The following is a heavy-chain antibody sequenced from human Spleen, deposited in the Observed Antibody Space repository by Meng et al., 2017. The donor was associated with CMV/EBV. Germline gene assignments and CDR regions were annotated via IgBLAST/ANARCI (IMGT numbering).Heavy chain of an antibody. CDR1: GFTFSSYA. Sequence: GGSLRLSCAASGFTFSSYAMSWVRQAPGKGLEWVSVIYSGSSCTYYADSVKGRFTISRDNSKNTLYLQMNSLRAEDTAVYYCAKGDTIFGFDYWGQGTLVTVSS. CDR3: AKGDTIFGFDY. J-gene: IGHJ4*02. CDR2: IYSGSSCT. D-gene: IGHD3-3*01. V-gene: IGHV3-23*03.